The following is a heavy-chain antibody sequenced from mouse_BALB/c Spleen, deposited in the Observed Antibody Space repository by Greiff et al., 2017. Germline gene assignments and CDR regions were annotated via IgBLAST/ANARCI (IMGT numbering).Heavy chain of an antibody. V-gene: IGHV5-17*02. J-gene: IGHJ3*01. D-gene: IGHD1-1*01. CDR1: GFTFSSFG. CDR3: ARGTTTGGFAY. CDR2: ISSGSSTI. Sequence: EVKVVESGGGLVQPGGSRKLSCAASGFTFSSFGMHWVRQAPEKGLEWVAYISSGSSTIYYADTVKGRFTISRDNPKNTLFLQMTSLRSEDTAMYYCARGTTTGGFAYWGQGTLVTVSA.